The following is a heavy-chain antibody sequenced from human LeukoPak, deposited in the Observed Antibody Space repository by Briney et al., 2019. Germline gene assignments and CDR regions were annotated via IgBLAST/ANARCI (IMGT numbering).Heavy chain of an antibody. D-gene: IGHD6-19*01. CDR2: ISSSSSYI. J-gene: IGHJ4*02. CDR1: GFTFSSYS. V-gene: IGHV3-21*01. Sequence: GGSLRLSCAASGFTFSSYSMNWVRQAPGKGLEWVSSISSSSSYIYYADSVKGRFTISRDNAKSSLYLQMNSLRAEDTAVYYCARDAAVATIDYWGQGTLVTVSS. CDR3: ARDAAVATIDY.